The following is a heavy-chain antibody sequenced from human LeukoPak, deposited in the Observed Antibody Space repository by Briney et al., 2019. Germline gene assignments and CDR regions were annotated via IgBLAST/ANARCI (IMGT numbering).Heavy chain of an antibody. CDR2: ISGSGGST. CDR1: GFTFSSYA. CDR3: AKDDDFWSGPDY. J-gene: IGHJ4*02. V-gene: IGHV3-23*01. Sequence: GLSLRLSCAAWGFTFSSYAMSWVSQARGKGLEWVSAISGSGGSTYYADFVRGRFTISRDNSKNTLYLQMNSLRAEDTDVYYCAKDDDFWSGPDYWGQGTLVTVSS. D-gene: IGHD3-3*01.